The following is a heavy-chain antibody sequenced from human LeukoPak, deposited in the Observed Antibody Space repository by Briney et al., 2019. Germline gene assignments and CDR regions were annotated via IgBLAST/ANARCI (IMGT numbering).Heavy chain of an antibody. J-gene: IGHJ3*02. V-gene: IGHV1-24*01. CDR2: FDPEDGET. Sequence: ASVKVSCKVSGYTLTELSMHWVRQAPGKGLEWMGGFDPEDGETIYAQKFQGRVTMTEDTSTDTAYMELRSLGSDDTAVYYCARQSRIVARSGDDAFDIWGQGTMVTVSS. CDR3: ARQSRIVARSGDDAFDI. CDR1: GYTLTELS. D-gene: IGHD6-6*01.